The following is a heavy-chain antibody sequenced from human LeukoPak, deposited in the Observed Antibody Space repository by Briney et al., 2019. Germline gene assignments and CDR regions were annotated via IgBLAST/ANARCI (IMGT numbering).Heavy chain of an antibody. Sequence: SETLSLTCAVYGGSFSGYYWIWIRQPPGKGLEWIGEINHSGSTNYNPSLKSRVTISVDTSKNQFSLKLSSVTAADTAVYYCASTYCSGGSCYSPLDYWGQGTLVTVSS. V-gene: IGHV4-34*01. D-gene: IGHD2-15*01. CDR3: ASTYCSGGSCYSPLDY. CDR1: GGSFSGYY. CDR2: INHSGST. J-gene: IGHJ4*02.